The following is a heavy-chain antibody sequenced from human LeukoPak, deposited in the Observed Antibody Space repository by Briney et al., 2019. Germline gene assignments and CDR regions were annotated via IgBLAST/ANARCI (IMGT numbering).Heavy chain of an antibody. Sequence: ASVKVSCKAAGYTFTANYMHWVRQAPGQGLEWMGWINPNSGGTKYAQKFQGRVTMTRDTSITTAYMELSRLRSDDTAVYYCATSHTTYADYEPPDYWGQGTLVTVSS. CDR1: GYTFTANY. CDR3: ATSHTTYADYEPPDY. J-gene: IGHJ4*02. D-gene: IGHD4-17*01. V-gene: IGHV1-2*02. CDR2: INPNSGGT.